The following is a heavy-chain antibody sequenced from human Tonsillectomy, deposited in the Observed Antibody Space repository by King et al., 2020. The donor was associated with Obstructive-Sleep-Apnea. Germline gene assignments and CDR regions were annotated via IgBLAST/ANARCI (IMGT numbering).Heavy chain of an antibody. Sequence: VTLQESGPVLVKPTETLTLTCTVSGFSLSNARMGVSWIRQPPGKALEWLAHIFSNDAKSYSTSLKTRLTISKDTSKSQVVLTMTNMDPEDTATYYCTRIKRELTEGFDCWAQGTLVTVSS. D-gene: IGHD1-26*01. V-gene: IGHV2-26*01. CDR2: IFSNDAK. CDR3: TRIKRELTEGFDC. J-gene: IGHJ4*02. CDR1: GFSLSNARMG.